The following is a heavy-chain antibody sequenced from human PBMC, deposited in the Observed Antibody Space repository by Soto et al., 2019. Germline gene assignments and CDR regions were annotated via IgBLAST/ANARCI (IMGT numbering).Heavy chain of an antibody. J-gene: IGHJ4*02. CDR1: GGSISSSSYY. CDR2: IDYSGST. CDR3: SRHGSVSESDY. Sequence: QLQLQESGPGLVKPSETLSLTCTVSGGSISSSSYYWGWIRQPPGKGLEWIVSIDYSGSTYYNPSLKSRVILSVDTSKNQFSLMLISVTAADPAVYYCSRHGSVSESDYWGQGTLVTVSS. D-gene: IGHD6-19*01. V-gene: IGHV4-39*01.